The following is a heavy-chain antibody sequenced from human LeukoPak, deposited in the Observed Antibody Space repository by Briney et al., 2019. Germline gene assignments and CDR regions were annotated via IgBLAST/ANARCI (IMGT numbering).Heavy chain of an antibody. J-gene: IGHJ4*02. CDR1: GYTFTSYD. D-gene: IGHD2-2*01. CDR3: AGGLGYCSSTSCRKPFDY. CDR2: MNPNSGNT. V-gene: IGHV1-8*01. Sequence: GASVKVSCKASGYTFTSYDINWVRQATGQGLEWMGWMNPNSGNTGYAQKFQGRVTMTRNTSISTAYMELSSLRSEDTAVYYCAGGLGYCSSTSCRKPFDYWGQGTLVTVSS.